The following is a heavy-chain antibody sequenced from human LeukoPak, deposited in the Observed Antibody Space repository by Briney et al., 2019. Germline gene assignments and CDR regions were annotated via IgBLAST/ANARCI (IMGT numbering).Heavy chain of an antibody. CDR3: ARDCSGGSCQVRDY. Sequence: GGSLRLSCAASGFTFSSYAMSWVRQAPGKGLEWVSAISGSGGSTYYADSVKGRFTISRDNSKNTLYLQMNSLRAEDTALYYCARDCSGGSCQVRDYWGQGTLVTVSS. CDR2: ISGSGGST. D-gene: IGHD2-15*01. CDR1: GFTFSSYA. J-gene: IGHJ4*02. V-gene: IGHV3-23*01.